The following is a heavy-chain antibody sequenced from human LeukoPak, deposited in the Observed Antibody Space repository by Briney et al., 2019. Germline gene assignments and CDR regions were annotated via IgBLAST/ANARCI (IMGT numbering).Heavy chain of an antibody. Sequence: ASVKVSCKASGGTFSSYAISWVRQAPGQGLEWMGGIIPIFGTANYAQKFQGRVTITADKSTSTAYMELSSLRAEDTAVYYCARGVAAGTDAFDIWGQGTMVTVSS. D-gene: IGHD6-13*01. CDR1: GGTFSSYA. J-gene: IGHJ3*02. CDR2: IIPIFGTA. CDR3: ARGVAAGTDAFDI. V-gene: IGHV1-69*06.